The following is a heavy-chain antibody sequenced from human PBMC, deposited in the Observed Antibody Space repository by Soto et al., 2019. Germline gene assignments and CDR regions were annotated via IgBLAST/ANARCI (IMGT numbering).Heavy chain of an antibody. V-gene: IGHV3-30*18. Sequence: GGSLRLSCAASGFTFSSYGMHWVRQAPGKGLEWVAVISYDGSNKYYADSVKGRFTISRDNSKNTLYLQMNSLRAEDTAVYYCAKDGGERLKSSRQLQIDYWGQGTLVTVSS. J-gene: IGHJ4*02. D-gene: IGHD3-16*01. CDR2: ISYDGSNK. CDR1: GFTFSSYG. CDR3: AKDGGERLKSSRQLQIDY.